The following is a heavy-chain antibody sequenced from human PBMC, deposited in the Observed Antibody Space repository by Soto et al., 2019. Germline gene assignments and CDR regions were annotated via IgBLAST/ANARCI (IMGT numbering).Heavy chain of an antibody. V-gene: IGHV4-59*01. CDR2: VYHSGTA. CDR1: GASISDYY. J-gene: IGHJ5*02. D-gene: IGHD1-20*01. Sequence: SETLSLTCSVSGASISDYYWTWIRQPPGKGLEWVGYVYHSGTASYNPSLKSRVAMSVDTSKKQISLRLSSVTAADTAIYYCAREYMRWFDPWGQGTLVTVSS. CDR3: AREYMRWFDP.